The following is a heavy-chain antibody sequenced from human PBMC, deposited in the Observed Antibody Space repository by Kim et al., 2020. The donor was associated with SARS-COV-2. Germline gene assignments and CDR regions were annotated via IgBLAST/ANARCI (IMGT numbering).Heavy chain of an antibody. CDR2: IYHSGST. J-gene: IGHJ3*02. Sequence: SETLSLTCTVSGYSISSGYYWGWIRQPPGKGLEWIGSIYHSGSTYYNPSLKSRVTISVDTSKNQFSLKLSSVTAADTAVYYCARVVSKRVATSDDAFDIWGQGTMVTVSS. D-gene: IGHD5-12*01. CDR3: ARVVSKRVATSDDAFDI. V-gene: IGHV4-38-2*02. CDR1: GYSISSGYY.